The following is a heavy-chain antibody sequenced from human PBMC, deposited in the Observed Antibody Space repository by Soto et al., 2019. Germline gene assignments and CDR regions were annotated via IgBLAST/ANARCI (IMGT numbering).Heavy chain of an antibody. V-gene: IGHV3-7*01. D-gene: IGHD3-10*01. CDR1: GFTFGYYG. CDR2: IKWDAIEK. Sequence: PGGSLRLSCAASGFTFGYYGISWVRQAPWKGLEWLATIKWDAIEKKYVDSVKGRFTMSRDNAKNSVYLQMDSLRAEDTAVYYCASDSGYGSGASVNHYLECWGHGTLVTFCS. J-gene: IGHJ4*01. CDR3: ASDSGYGSGASVNHYLEC.